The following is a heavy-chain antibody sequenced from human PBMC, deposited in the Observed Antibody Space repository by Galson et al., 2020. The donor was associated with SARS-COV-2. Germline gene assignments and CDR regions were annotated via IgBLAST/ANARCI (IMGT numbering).Heavy chain of an antibody. CDR2: IYTTGST. J-gene: IGHJ2*01. D-gene: IGHD3-10*01. Sequence: SETLSLTCTVSGGSISSGSYYWSWVRQPAGQDLEWIGRIYTTGSTNYNPSLKSRLTISVDTSQNQFSLELNSVTAADTAVYYCARGTITECHWYFDLWGRGTLVTVSS. CDR3: ARGTITECHWYFDL. CDR1: GGSISSGSYY. V-gene: IGHV4-61*02.